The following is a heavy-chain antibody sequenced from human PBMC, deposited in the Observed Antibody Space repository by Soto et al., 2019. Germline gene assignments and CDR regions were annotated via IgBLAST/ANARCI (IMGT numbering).Heavy chain of an antibody. D-gene: IGHD3-3*02. J-gene: IGHJ6*04. CDR2: INPNSGGT. CDR1: GYTFTGYY. V-gene: IGHV1-2*04. CDR3: ARHFKEMFPTLIDYYHYGKDV. Sequence: VKVSCKDSGYTFTGYYMHWVRQAPGQGLEWMGWINPNSGGTNYAQKLQGWVTMTRDTSISTAYMELSRLRSDDTAVYYCARHFKEMFPTLIDYYHYGKDVWTRRALVTVAS.